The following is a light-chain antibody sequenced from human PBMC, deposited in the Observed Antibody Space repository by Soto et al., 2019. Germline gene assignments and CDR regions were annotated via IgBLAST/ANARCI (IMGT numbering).Light chain of an antibody. CDR3: STYAGSSYV. J-gene: IGLJ1*01. CDR1: SSDVGGYNY. CDR2: EVS. V-gene: IGLV2-8*01. Sequence: QSALTQPPSASGSPGQSVAISCTGTSSDVGGYNYVSWYQQHPGKAPKLMIYEVSKRPSGVPDRFSGSKSGNTASLTVSGLQAVDEAEYYCSTYAGSSYVFGTGTKVTV.